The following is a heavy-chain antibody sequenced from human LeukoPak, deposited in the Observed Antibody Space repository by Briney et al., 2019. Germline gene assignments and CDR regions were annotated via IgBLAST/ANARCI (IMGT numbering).Heavy chain of an antibody. CDR2: FDPEDGET. V-gene: IGHV1-24*01. CDR3: ATVSNRWAYRPFDP. D-gene: IGHD2-21*01. J-gene: IGHJ5*02. Sequence: ASVKVSCKVSGYTLTGLSMHWVRQAPGKGLEWMGGFDPEDGETIYAQKFQGRVTMTEDTSTDTAYMELSSLRSEDTAVYYCATVSNRWAYRPFDPWGQGTLVTVSS. CDR1: GYTLTGLS.